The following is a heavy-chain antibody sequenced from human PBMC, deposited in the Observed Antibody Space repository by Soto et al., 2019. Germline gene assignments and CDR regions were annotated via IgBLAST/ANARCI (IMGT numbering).Heavy chain of an antibody. CDR3: PTDHCTNGVCQTDDAFNI. D-gene: IGHD2-8*01. V-gene: IGHV3-15*07. J-gene: IGHJ3*02. CDR1: GFTFSNAW. Sequence: VQLVESGGGLVKPGGSLRLSCAASGFTFSNAWMNWVRQAPGKGLEWVGRIKSKTDGGTTDYAAPVKGRFTISRYDSKNTLYLQINSLKTADTAVYYCPTDHCTNGVCQTDDAFNIWGQGTMFTVSS. CDR2: IKSKTDGGTT.